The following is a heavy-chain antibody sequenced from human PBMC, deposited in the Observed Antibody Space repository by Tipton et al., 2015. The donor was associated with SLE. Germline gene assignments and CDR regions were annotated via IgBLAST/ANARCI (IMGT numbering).Heavy chain of an antibody. CDR2: LFTSGTT. Sequence: TLSLTCTVSGASISSYYWSWIRQSPEKGLGWIGYLFTSGTTQYNPSLKSRLTISGDTSKNLFSLKLNSVTAADTAVYYCARVGLLGPDAFDIWGQGTMVTVSS. CDR3: ARVGLLGPDAFDI. J-gene: IGHJ3*02. CDR1: GASISSYY. D-gene: IGHD3/OR15-3a*01. V-gene: IGHV4-4*08.